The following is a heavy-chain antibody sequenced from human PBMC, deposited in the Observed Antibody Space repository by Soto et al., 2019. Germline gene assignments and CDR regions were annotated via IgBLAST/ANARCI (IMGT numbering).Heavy chain of an antibody. J-gene: IGHJ4*02. Sequence: GGSLRLSCAASGFAFNSYAMSWVRQAPGKGLEWVSGISDSGGSTYYTESVKGRFTVSRDTSKNTLYLQMNNLRADDTAEYYCARTFYSESGGYYYWGQGALVTVSS. CDR3: ARTFYSESGGYYY. CDR2: ISDSGGST. CDR1: GFAFNSYA. V-gene: IGHV3-23*01. D-gene: IGHD3-22*01.